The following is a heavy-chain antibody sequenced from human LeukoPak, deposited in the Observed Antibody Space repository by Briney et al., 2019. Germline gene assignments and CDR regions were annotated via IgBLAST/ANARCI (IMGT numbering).Heavy chain of an antibody. Sequence: GGSLRLSCAASGFTFSSYSMNWGRQAPGKGLEWVSSISSSSSYIYYADSVKGRFTISRDNAKNSLYLQMNSLRAEDTAVYYCARSIAGAAGIGYWGQGTLVTVSS. CDR3: ARSIAGAAGIGY. CDR2: ISSSSSYI. D-gene: IGHD6-19*01. CDR1: GFTFSSYS. J-gene: IGHJ4*02. V-gene: IGHV3-21*01.